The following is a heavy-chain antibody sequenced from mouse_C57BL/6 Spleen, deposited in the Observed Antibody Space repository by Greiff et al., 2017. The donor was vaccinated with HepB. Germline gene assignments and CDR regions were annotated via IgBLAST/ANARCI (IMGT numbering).Heavy chain of an antibody. V-gene: IGHV10-1*01. D-gene: IGHD3-2*02. CDR1: GFSFNTYA. J-gene: IGHJ3*01. CDR3: VRQDGSGYEGFAY. CDR2: IRSKSNNYAT. Sequence: EVQLVESGGGLVQPKGSLKLSCAASGFSFNTYAMNWVRQAPGKGLEWVARIRSKSNNYATYYADSVKDRFTISRDDSESMLYLQMNNLKTEDTAMYYCVRQDGSGYEGFAYWGQGTLVTVSA.